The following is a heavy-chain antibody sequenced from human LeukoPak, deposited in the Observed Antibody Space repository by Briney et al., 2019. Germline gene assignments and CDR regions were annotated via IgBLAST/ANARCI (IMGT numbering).Heavy chain of an antibody. V-gene: IGHV4-4*07. J-gene: IGHJ4*02. Sequence: GRIYTSGSTNYNPSLKSRVTMSVDTSKNQFSLKLSSVTAADTAVYYCAGVEMATGYYFDYWGQGTLVTVSS. CDR2: IYTSGST. D-gene: IGHD5-24*01. CDR3: AGVEMATGYYFDY.